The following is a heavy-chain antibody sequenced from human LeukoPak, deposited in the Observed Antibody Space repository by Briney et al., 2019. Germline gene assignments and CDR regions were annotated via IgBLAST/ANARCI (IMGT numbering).Heavy chain of an antibody. CDR1: GFTFSSYS. J-gene: IGHJ4*02. CDR3: ARDDSSSWYAVGFDY. D-gene: IGHD6-13*01. Sequence: GGSLRLSCAASGFTFSSYSMNWVRQAPGKGLEWVSSISSSSSYIYYADSVKGRFTISRDNAKNSLYLQMNSLRAEDTAVCYCARDDSSSWYAVGFDYWGQGTLVTVSS. V-gene: IGHV3-21*01. CDR2: ISSSSSYI.